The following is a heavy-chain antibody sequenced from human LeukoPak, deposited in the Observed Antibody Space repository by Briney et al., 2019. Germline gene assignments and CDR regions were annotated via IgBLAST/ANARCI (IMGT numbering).Heavy chain of an antibody. CDR2: ISGRGSST. Sequence: PGGSLRLSWAAPGFTFSSYAMNWDRQAPGKGLEWVSAISGRGSSTYYADSVKGRFSLSRDNSKNSPYLQMNSLRAEDTAVYYCARAPTVPVGYCSSSSCQADYWGQGTLVTVSS. V-gene: IGHV3-23*01. J-gene: IGHJ4*02. CDR3: ARAPTVPVGYCSSSSCQADY. CDR1: GFTFSSYA. D-gene: IGHD2-2*01.